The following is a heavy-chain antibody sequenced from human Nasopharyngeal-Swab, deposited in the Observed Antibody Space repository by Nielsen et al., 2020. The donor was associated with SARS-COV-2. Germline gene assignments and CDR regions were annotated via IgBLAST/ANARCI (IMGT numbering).Heavy chain of an antibody. CDR2: ISHNSGT. J-gene: IGHJ5*02. Sequence: SETLSLTCTVSGVSITSQYWRWNRQPPGKGLEWLGYISHNSGTSYNPSLKSRVTMFMDTSKNQFSLRLRSVTAADTAVYYCAKEGATGWFDPWGQGTLVTVAS. V-gene: IGHV4-59*11. CDR1: GVSITSQY. CDR3: AKEGATGWFDP.